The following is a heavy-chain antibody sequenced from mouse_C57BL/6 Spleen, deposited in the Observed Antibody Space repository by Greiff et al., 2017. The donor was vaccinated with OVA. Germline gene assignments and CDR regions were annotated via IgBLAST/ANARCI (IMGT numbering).Heavy chain of an antibody. CDR2: IDPYDSAT. V-gene: IGHV1-52*01. CDR1: GYTFTSYW. J-gene: IGHJ3*01. Sequence: VQLQQPGAELVRPGSSVKLSCKASGYTFTSYWMHWVKQRPIQGLEWIGNIDPYDSATHYNQKFKDKATLTVDKSSSTAYMQLSSLTSEDSAVYYCAKGGSWFAYWGQGTLVTVSA. CDR3: AKGGSWFAY.